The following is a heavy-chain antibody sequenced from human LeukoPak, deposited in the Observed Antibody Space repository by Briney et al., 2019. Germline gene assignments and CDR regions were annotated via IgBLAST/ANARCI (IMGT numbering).Heavy chain of an antibody. Sequence: PGGSLRLSCAASGFTFSDYYMSWIRLAPGKGLEWLSHISSGSSYTSYADSVKGRFTISRDNAKNSLYLQINSLRAEDTAVYYCARVPNGDLDYWGQGTLVTVSS. CDR2: ISSGSSYT. J-gene: IGHJ4*02. CDR1: GFTFSDYY. D-gene: IGHD4-17*01. CDR3: ARVPNGDLDY. V-gene: IGHV3-11*06.